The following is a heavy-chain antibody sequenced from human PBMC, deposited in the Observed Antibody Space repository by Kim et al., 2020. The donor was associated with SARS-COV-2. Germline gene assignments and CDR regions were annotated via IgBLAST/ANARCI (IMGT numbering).Heavy chain of an antibody. CDR1: GFTFSSYA. D-gene: IGHD6-19*01. J-gene: IGHJ6*02. CDR3: AKGAYSSGWYLDYYGMDV. V-gene: IGHV3-23*01. CDR2: ISGSGGST. Sequence: GGSLRLSCAASGFTFSSYAMSWVRQAPGKGLEWVSAISGSGGSTYYADSVKGRFTISRDNSKNTLYLQMNSLRAEDTAVYYCAKGAYSSGWYLDYYGMDVWGQGTTVAVSS.